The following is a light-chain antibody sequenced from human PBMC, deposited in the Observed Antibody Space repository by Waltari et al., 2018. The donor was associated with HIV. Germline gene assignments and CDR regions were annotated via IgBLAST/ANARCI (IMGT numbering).Light chain of an antibody. CDR1: SSNIGSNA. CDR3: AAWDDSLNGYV. CDR2: TNN. J-gene: IGLJ1*01. Sequence: QSVLTQSPSASGTPGQRVTISCSGSSSNIGSNAVDWYQHPPGTAPKLLIHTNNQRPSGIPDRFSGSKAGTSASLAISGLQSEDESDYYCAAWDDSLNGYVFGSGTKVTVL. V-gene: IGLV1-44*01.